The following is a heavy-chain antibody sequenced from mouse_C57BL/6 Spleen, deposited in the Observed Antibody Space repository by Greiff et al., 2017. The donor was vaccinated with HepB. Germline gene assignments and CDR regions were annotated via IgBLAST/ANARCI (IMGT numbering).Heavy chain of an antibody. CDR1: GYTFTDYN. D-gene: IGHD2-14*01. Sequence: VQLQQSGPELVKPGASVKMSCKASGYTFTDYNMHWVKQSHGKSLEWIGYINPNNGGTSYNQKFKGKATLTVNKSSSTAYMELRSLTSEESAVYYCARRYLGGYFDHWGQGTTLPVFS. J-gene: IGHJ2*01. CDR3: ARRYLGGYFDH. V-gene: IGHV1-22*01. CDR2: INPNNGGT.